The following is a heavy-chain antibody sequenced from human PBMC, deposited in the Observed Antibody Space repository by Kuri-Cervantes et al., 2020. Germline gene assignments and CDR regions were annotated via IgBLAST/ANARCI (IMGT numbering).Heavy chain of an antibody. CDR2: ISYDGSNK. CDR3: ARDMITFGGVIVKDWYFDL. V-gene: IGHV3-30-3*01. Sequence: GESLKISCAASGFTFSSYAMHWVRQAPGKGLEWVAVISYDGSNKYYADSVKGRFTISRDNAENSLYLQMNSLRDEDTAVYYCARDMITFGGVIVKDWYFDLWGRGTRGTVSA. CDR1: GFTFSSYA. J-gene: IGHJ2*01. D-gene: IGHD3-16*02.